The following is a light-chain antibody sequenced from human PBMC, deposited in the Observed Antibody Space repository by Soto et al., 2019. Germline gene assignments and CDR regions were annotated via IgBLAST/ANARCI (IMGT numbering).Light chain of an antibody. Sequence: DIQMTQSPSTLSASVGDRVTITCRASQSISSWLAWYQQKPGKAPNLLVSKASSLESGVPSRFSGSGSGTEFTLTISSLQPDDFATYYCQQYYSYSYTFGQGTKLEIK. CDR3: QQYYSYSYT. J-gene: IGKJ2*01. CDR2: KAS. CDR1: QSISSW. V-gene: IGKV1-5*03.